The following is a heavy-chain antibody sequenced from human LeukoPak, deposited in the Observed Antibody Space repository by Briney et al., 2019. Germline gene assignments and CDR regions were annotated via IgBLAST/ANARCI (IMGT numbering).Heavy chain of an antibody. V-gene: IGHV1-8*02. CDR3: ARGRRYFDWLPFDY. CDR1: GYTFSDYG. J-gene: IGHJ4*02. Sequence: ASVKVSCKASGYTFSDYGITWVRQATGQGLEWMGWMNPNSGNTGYAQKFQGRVTMTRNTSISTAYMELSSLRSEDTAVYYCARGRRYFDWLPFDYWGQGTLVTVSS. CDR2: MNPNSGNT. D-gene: IGHD3-9*01.